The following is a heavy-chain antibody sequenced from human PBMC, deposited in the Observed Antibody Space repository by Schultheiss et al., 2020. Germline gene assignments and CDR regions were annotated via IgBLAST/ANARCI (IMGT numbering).Heavy chain of an antibody. CDR3: AREADY. Sequence: GESLKISCAASGFTFSSYSMNWVRQAPGKGLEWVAVIWYDGSNKYYADSVKGRFTISRDNSKKTLYLQMNSLRAEDTAVYYCAREADYWGQGTLVTVSS. CDR1: GFTFSSYS. V-gene: IGHV3-33*08. CDR2: IWYDGSNK. J-gene: IGHJ4*02.